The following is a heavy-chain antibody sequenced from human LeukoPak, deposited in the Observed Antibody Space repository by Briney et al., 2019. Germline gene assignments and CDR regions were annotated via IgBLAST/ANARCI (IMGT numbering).Heavy chain of an antibody. J-gene: IGHJ6*02. CDR3: AREGTYYDILTGYHLWLNYYYYGMDV. Sequence: ASVKVSCKASGYTFTSYGISWVRQAPGQGLEWMGWISAYNGNTNYAQKLQGRVTMTTDTSTSTAYMELRSRRSDDTAVYYCAREGTYYDILTGYHLWLNYYYYGMDVWGQGTTVTVSS. CDR2: ISAYNGNT. CDR1: GYTFTSYG. D-gene: IGHD3-9*01. V-gene: IGHV1-18*01.